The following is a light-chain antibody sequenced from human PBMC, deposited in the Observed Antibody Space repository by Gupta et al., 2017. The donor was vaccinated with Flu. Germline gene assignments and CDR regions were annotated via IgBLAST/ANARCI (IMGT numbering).Light chain of an antibody. Sequence: EILLTQSPASLSLSQGERATLSCRASQGVTSTYFAWYQQKPCQAPRLLIYGASRRATGIPDRFSGSGSGTDFTLTISRLEPEDFAVYYCQQYGGSLPYTFGQGTKLEIK. CDR1: QGVTSTY. CDR2: GAS. CDR3: QQYGGSLPYT. J-gene: IGKJ2*01. V-gene: IGKV3-20*01.